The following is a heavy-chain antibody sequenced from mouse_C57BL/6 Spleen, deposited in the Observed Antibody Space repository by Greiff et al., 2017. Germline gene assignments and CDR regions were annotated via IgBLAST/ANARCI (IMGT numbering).Heavy chain of an antibody. V-gene: IGHV1-64*01. D-gene: IGHD1-1*01. CDR1: GYTFTSYW. J-gene: IGHJ4*01. CDR3: APMTPEVGSYAMDY. CDR2: LHPTSGST. Sequence: QVQLQQPGAELVMPGASVKLSCKASGYTFTSYWMHWVKQRPGQGLEWIGMLHPTSGSTNYNEKFKSKATLTVDKSSSTAYMQLSSRTSEDDAVYYYAPMTPEVGSYAMDYWGQGTSVTVSS.